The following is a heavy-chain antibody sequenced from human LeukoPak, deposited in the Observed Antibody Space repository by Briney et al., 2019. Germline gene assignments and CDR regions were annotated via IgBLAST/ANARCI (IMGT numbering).Heavy chain of an antibody. D-gene: IGHD2-2*01. CDR3: AKGANIVVVPAAISGGAFDI. CDR1: GFTFSSYA. CDR2: ISGSGGST. Sequence: GGSLRLSCAASGFTFSSYAMSWVRQAPGKGLEWVSAISGSGGSTYYADSVKGRFTISRDNSKNTLHLQMNSLRAEDTAVYYCAKGANIVVVPAAISGGAFDIWGQGTMVTVSS. J-gene: IGHJ3*02. V-gene: IGHV3-23*01.